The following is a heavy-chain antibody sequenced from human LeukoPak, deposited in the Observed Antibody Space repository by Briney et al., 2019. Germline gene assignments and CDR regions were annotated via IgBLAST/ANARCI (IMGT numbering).Heavy chain of an antibody. CDR1: GFTFSSYA. V-gene: IGHV3-30*04. J-gene: IGHJ4*02. CDR3: ARAIAAAGPYYFDY. D-gene: IGHD6-13*01. Sequence: GRSLRLSCAASGFTFSSYAMHWVRQAPGEGLEWVAVISYDGSNKYYADSVKGRFTISRDNSKNTLYLQMNSLRAEDTAVYYCARAIAAAGPYYFDYWGQGTLVTVSS. CDR2: ISYDGSNK.